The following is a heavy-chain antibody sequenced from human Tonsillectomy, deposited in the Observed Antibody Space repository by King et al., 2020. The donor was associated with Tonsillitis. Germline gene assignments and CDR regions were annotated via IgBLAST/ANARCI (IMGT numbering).Heavy chain of an antibody. J-gene: IGHJ6*03. Sequence: QVQLQESGPGLVKPSETLSLTCTVSGVSISNFYWSWIRQPAGKGLEWVGRIYTSGSANYNPSHKSRVTMSVDTSKNQFSLRLNSVTAADTAVYYCARLQYYDSSGYPSGYMDVWGKGTTVTVSS. CDR3: ARLQYYDSSGYPSGYMDV. CDR1: GVSISNFY. V-gene: IGHV4-4*07. CDR2: IYTSGSA. D-gene: IGHD3-22*01.